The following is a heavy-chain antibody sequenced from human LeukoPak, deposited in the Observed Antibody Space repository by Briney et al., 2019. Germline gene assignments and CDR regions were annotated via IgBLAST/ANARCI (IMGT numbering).Heavy chain of an antibody. CDR2: IYYSGST. CDR1: GGSINSSYYY. Sequence: SETLSLTCTVSGGSINSSYYYWGWIRQPPGTGLEWIGSIYYSGSTNYNPSLKSRVTISVDTSKNQFSLKLSSVTAADTAVYYCARGVYSYGLGYYYYYMDVWGKGTTVTVSS. D-gene: IGHD5-18*01. V-gene: IGHV4-39*07. CDR3: ARGVYSYGLGYYYYYMDV. J-gene: IGHJ6*03.